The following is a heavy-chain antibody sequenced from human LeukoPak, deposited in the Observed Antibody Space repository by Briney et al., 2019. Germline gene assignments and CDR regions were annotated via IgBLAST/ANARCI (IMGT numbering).Heavy chain of an antibody. CDR2: ISAYNGNT. J-gene: IGHJ4*02. CDR1: GYIFTSYG. V-gene: IGHV1-18*01. Sequence: ASVKVSCKASGYIFTSYGISWVRQAPGQGLEWMGWISAYNGNTNYAQKLQGRVTMTTDTSTSTAYMELRSLRSDDTAVYYCATELEPLYYFDYWGQGTLVTVSS. CDR3: ATELEPLYYFDY. D-gene: IGHD1-1*01.